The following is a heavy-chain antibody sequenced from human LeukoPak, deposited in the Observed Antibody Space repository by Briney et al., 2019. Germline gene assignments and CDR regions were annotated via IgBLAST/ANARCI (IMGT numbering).Heavy chain of an antibody. V-gene: IGHV3-74*01. CDR3: VRRGYSYQSPRLDS. CDR1: GFIFSSYW. J-gene: IGHJ4*02. D-gene: IGHD5-18*01. Sequence: PGGSLRLSCAASGFIFSSYWMHWVRQAPGKGLMWVSRINSDGSGTTYADSVKGRFTISRDNAKNRLYLQMNSLRAEDTAVYYCVRRGYSYQSPRLDSWGQGTLVTVSS. CDR2: INSDGSGT.